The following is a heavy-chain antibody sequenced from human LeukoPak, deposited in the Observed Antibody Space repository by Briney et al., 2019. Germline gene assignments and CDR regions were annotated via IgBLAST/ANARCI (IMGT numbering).Heavy chain of an antibody. CDR1: GGSISNYH. Sequence: SQTLSLTCTVSGGSISNYHWSWIRQPAGKGLEWIGQIPTSGSTNYNPPLKSRVTVSIDTPENQLSLTIRSVTAADTAIYYCARRHISSGWSFDYWGQGTLVTVSS. D-gene: IGHD6-19*01. V-gene: IGHV4-4*07. CDR3: ARRHISSGWSFDY. CDR2: IPTSGST. J-gene: IGHJ4*02.